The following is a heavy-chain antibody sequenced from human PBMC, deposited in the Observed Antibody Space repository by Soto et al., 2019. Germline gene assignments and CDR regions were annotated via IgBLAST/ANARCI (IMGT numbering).Heavy chain of an antibody. J-gene: IGHJ4*02. Sequence: QVQLVQSGAEVKKPGSSVKVSCKASGGTFSSYAISWVRQAPGQGLEWMGGIIPIFGTANYAQKFQGRVTITADEPTSTGYMGLSSLRSEDTAVYYCARGSAYGYNYADIRYWGQGTLVTVSS. V-gene: IGHV1-69*01. CDR1: GGTFSSYA. D-gene: IGHD5-12*01. CDR3: ARGSAYGYNYADIRY. CDR2: IIPIFGTA.